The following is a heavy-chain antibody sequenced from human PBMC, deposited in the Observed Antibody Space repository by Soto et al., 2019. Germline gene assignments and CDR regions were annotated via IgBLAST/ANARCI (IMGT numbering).Heavy chain of an antibody. Sequence: GGSLRLSCAASEFTFSKHGMHWVRQAPGKGLAWVAVISYDGSNKYYGDSVKDRFTISRDNSKNTLYLHMNSLRPEDTAVYFCAKGPPLLMVYPVLDSWGQGTLVTVSS. CDR1: EFTFSKHG. V-gene: IGHV3-30*18. J-gene: IGHJ4*02. CDR3: AKGPPLLMVYPVLDS. D-gene: IGHD2-8*01. CDR2: ISYDGSNK.